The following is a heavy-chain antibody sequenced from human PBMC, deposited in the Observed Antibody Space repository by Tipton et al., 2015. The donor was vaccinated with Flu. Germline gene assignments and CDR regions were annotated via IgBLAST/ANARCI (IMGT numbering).Heavy chain of an antibody. CDR2: INHSGST. CDR1: GGSFSGYY. CDR3: ARGIMIVVVTHYYYGMDV. J-gene: IGHJ6*02. D-gene: IGHD3-22*01. Sequence: TLSLTCAVYGGSFSGYYWSWIRQPPGKGLEWIGEINHSGSTNYNPSLKSRVTISVDTSKNQFSLKLSSVTAADTAVDYCARGIMIVVVTHYYYGMDVWGQGTTVPVSS. V-gene: IGHV4-34*01.